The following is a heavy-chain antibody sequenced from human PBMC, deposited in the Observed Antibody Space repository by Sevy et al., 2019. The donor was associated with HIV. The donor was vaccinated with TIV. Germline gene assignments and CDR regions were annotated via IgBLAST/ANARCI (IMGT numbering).Heavy chain of an antibody. Sequence: SETLSLACTVSGGSIHNSYWSWIRQSPGKGLEWIGYIHSSGSTNGNPSLKGRVTISVDTSKNQFSLNLKSVTAADSGIYYCAREYSSSETLHVWVQGTTVTVSS. CDR3: AREYSSSETLHV. CDR1: GGSIHNSY. J-gene: IGHJ6*02. CDR2: IHSSGST. V-gene: IGHV4-59*01. D-gene: IGHD6-13*01.